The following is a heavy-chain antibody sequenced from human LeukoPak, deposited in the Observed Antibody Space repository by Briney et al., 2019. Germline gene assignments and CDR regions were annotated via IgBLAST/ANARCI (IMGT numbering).Heavy chain of an antibody. D-gene: IGHD6-13*01. J-gene: IGHJ4*02. V-gene: IGHV3-30*03. CDR1: GFTFSSYS. CDR3: ARGRTWYSSSWYDY. CDR2: ISYDGSNK. Sequence: PGGSLRLSCAASGFTFSSYSMNWVRQAPGKGLEWVAVISYDGSNKYYADSVKGRFTISRDNSKNTLYLQMNSLRAEDTAVYYCARGRTWYSSSWYDYWGQGTLVTVSS.